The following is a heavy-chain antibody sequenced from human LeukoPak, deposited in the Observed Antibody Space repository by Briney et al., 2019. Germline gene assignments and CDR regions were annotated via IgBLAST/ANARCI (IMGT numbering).Heavy chain of an antibody. Sequence: ASVKVSCKASGGTFSSYAISWVRQAPGQGLEWMGGIIPIFGTANYAQKFQGRVTITTDESTSTAYMELSSLRSEDTAVYYCAREQSMVRGVRYLDYWGQGTLVTVSS. CDR2: IIPIFGTA. V-gene: IGHV1-69*05. CDR3: AREQSMVRGVRYLDY. CDR1: GGTFSSYA. J-gene: IGHJ4*02. D-gene: IGHD3-10*01.